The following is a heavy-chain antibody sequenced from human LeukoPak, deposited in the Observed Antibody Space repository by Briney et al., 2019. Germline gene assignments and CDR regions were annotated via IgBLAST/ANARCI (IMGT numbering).Heavy chain of an antibody. D-gene: IGHD6-25*01. Sequence: GGSLRLSCAASGFTFSSHWMHWVRQAPGKGLVWVSRTKDDGSHTNYADSVKGRFTISRDNAKNTLSLQMNSLRAEDTAVYYCARGSGIITGIDEWGQGTLVTVSS. CDR1: GFTFSSHW. CDR2: TKDDGSHT. V-gene: IGHV3-74*01. J-gene: IGHJ4*02. CDR3: ARGSGIITGIDE.